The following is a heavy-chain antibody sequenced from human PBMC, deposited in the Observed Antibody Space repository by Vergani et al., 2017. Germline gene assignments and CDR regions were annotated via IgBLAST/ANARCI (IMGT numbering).Heavy chain of an antibody. Sequence: EVQLLESGGGLIHPGGSLRLSCEGSGFSFSGYWMHWVRQSPEKGLVWVSRIKSDGSITNYADSVKGRFTISRDNSKNTLSLQMNSLRVEDTAVYYCAKEGGFSDSSGNFYEGYYFDHWGQGTLVAVSS. CDR1: GFSFSGYW. V-gene: IGHV3-74*01. J-gene: IGHJ4*02. CDR2: IKSDGSIT. CDR3: AKEGGFSDSSGNFYEGYYFDH. D-gene: IGHD3-22*01.